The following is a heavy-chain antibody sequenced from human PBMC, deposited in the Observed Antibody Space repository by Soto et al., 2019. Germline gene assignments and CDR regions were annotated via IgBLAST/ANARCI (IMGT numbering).Heavy chain of an antibody. V-gene: IGHV3-53*01. D-gene: IGHD6-13*01. CDR2: IYYDDGST. CDR3: ASGQQVILRYYYGLHV. CDR1: GFTVSTNY. Sequence: GGSLRLSCAVSGFTVSTNYMSWVRQAPGKGLEWVSVIYYDDGSTYYADSVKGRFSISRDSSRNTLYLQMNSLRAEDTAVYYCASGQQVILRYYYGLHVWGQGTTVTVSS. J-gene: IGHJ6*02.